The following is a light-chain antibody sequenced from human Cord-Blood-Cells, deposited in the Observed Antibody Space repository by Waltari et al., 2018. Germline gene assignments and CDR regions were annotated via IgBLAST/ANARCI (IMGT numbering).Light chain of an antibody. V-gene: IGKV1-39*01. CDR1: QSISSY. CDR2: AAS. CDR3: QQSYSTPPYT. J-gene: IGKJ2*01. Sequence: DIQMTQSPSSLSASVGERVTITCRASQSISSYLNWYHQKPGKAPKLLIYAASSLQSGVPSRFSGSGSGTDFTLTISSLQPEDFATYYCQQSYSTPPYTFGQGTKLEIK.